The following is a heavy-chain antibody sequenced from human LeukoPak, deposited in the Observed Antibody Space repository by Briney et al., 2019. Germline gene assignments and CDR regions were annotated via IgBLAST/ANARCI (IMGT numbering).Heavy chain of an antibody. CDR1: GFTFSSHS. D-gene: IGHD6-6*01. Sequence: GGSLRLSCAASGFTFSSHSMNWVRQAPGKGLEWVSYISSSSTIYYADSVKGRFTISRDNAKNSLYLQMNSLRDEDTAVYYCARDSWAARPTWGQGTLVTVSS. J-gene: IGHJ4*02. CDR2: ISSSSTI. V-gene: IGHV3-48*02. CDR3: ARDSWAARPT.